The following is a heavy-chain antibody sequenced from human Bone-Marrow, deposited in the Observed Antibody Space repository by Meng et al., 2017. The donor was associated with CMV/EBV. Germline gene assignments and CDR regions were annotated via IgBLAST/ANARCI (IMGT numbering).Heavy chain of an antibody. Sequence: GESLKISCAASGFTFSDYYMSWIRQAPGKGLEWVSYISSSGSTIYYADSVKGRFTISRDNAKNSLYLQMNSLRAEDTAVYYCASIGGTMIPTRRGYYGMDVWGQGTTVTVSS. D-gene: IGHD3-22*01. CDR1: GFTFSDYY. CDR2: ISSSGSTI. V-gene: IGHV3-11*04. CDR3: ASIGGTMIPTRRGYYGMDV. J-gene: IGHJ6*02.